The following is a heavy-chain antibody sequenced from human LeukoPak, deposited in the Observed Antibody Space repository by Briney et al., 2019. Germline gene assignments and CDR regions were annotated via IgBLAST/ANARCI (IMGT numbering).Heavy chain of an antibody. CDR1: GFTFSNYW. D-gene: IGHD1-26*01. CDR3: ARSHQRVGIEDY. Sequence: GGSLRLSCAASGFTFSNYWMTWVRQAPGKGLEWVANIKHDGSEEYYVDSMKGRFTISRDNAKNSLYLQMNSLRADDTAVYYCARSHQRVGIEDYWGQGTLVTVSS. V-gene: IGHV3-7*01. J-gene: IGHJ4*02. CDR2: IKHDGSEE.